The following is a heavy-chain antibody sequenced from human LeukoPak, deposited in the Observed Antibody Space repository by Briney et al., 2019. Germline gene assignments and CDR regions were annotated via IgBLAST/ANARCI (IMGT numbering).Heavy chain of an antibody. J-gene: IGHJ4*02. CDR3: ARENHYYDSSGYFDY. CDR2: INHSGST. CDR1: GGSFSGYY. Sequence: SETLSLTCAVYGGSFSGYYWTWIRQPPGKGLEWIGEINHSGSTNYNPSLKSRVTISVDTSKNQFSLKLSSVTAADTAVYYCARENHYYDSSGYFDYWGQGTLVTVSS. V-gene: IGHV4-34*01. D-gene: IGHD3-22*01.